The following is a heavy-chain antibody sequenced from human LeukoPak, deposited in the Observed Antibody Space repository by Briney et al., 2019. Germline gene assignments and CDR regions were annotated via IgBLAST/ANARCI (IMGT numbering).Heavy chain of an antibody. CDR3: AREVVVTAIAPYNWFDP. D-gene: IGHD2-21*02. J-gene: IGHJ5*02. CDR2: TYYRSKWYK. V-gene: IGHV6-1*01. Sequence: SQTLSLTCAISGDSVSSNSSAWNWIRQSPSRGLEWLGRTYYRSKWYKDYAGSVKSRITINPDTSKNQFSLQLNSVTPEDTAVYYCAREVVVTAIAPYNWFDPWGQGTLVTVSS. CDR1: GDSVSSNSSA.